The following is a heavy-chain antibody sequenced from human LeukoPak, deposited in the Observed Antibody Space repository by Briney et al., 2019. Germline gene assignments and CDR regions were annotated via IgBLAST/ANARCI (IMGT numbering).Heavy chain of an antibody. CDR3: AELGTTMIGGV. CDR2: ISSSGSTI. V-gene: IGHV3-48*03. Sequence: PGGSLRLSCAASGFTFSSYEMNWVRQAPGKGLEWVSYISSSGSTIYYADSVKGRFTISRDNAKNSLYLQMNSLRAEDTADYYCAELGTTMIGGVWGKGTTVTISS. D-gene: IGHD3-10*02. J-gene: IGHJ6*04. CDR1: GFTFSSYE.